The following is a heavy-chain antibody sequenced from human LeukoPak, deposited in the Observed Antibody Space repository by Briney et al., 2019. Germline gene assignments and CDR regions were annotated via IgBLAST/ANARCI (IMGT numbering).Heavy chain of an antibody. J-gene: IGHJ3*02. CDR2: VYATGST. V-gene: IGHV4-4*07. CDR3: AGRPGTSASYAFDI. CDR1: GGSISSLY. D-gene: IGHD2-8*01. Sequence: SETLPLTCPVSGGSISSLYWSWIRQPAGKGLEWIGRVYATGSTNYNPSLKSRVTMSVDTSKNQLSLRLGSWAAADTAVYSCAGRPGTSASYAFDIWGQGTMVTVSS.